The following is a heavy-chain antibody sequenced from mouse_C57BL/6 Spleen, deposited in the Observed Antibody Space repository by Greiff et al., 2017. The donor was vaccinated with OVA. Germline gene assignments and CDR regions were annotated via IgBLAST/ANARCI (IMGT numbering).Heavy chain of an antibody. CDR2: NHPNSGST. V-gene: IGHV1-64*01. CDR1: GYPFTSYW. Sequence: FHLQHLAPELVNPGASAQLSCKASGYPFTSYWMLWVKLRPGQGLEWIGMNHPNSGSTNYNEKFKSKATLTVDKSSSTAYMQLSSLTSEDSAVYYCARSEGYWGQGTTLTVSS. J-gene: IGHJ2*01. CDR3: ARSEGY.